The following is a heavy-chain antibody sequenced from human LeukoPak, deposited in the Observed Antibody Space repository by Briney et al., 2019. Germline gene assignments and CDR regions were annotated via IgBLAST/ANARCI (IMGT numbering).Heavy chain of an antibody. D-gene: IGHD3-10*01. J-gene: IGHJ4*02. Sequence: PGGSLRLSCAASGFTFSDYAMSWVRQAPGKGLEWVSLISGNGGNTYYADSVKGRFTVSRDNSKNTLYLQMSSLRAEDTAVYYCARRYGSENYYNPLFDYWGQGTLVTVSS. V-gene: IGHV3-23*01. CDR2: ISGNGGNT. CDR1: GFTFSDYA. CDR3: ARRYGSENYYNPLFDY.